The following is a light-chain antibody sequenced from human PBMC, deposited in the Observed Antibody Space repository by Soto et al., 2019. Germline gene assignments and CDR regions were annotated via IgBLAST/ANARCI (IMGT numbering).Light chain of an antibody. CDR3: SSYTSSSTYV. Sequence: QSVLTQPPSASGTPGQRITISCTGTSSDVGGYKYVSWHQQHPGKAPKVMIYEVSNRPSGVSNRFSGSKSGNTASLTISGLQAEDEADYYCSSYTSSSTYVFGTGTKVTVL. CDR1: SSDVGGYKY. CDR2: EVS. J-gene: IGLJ1*01. V-gene: IGLV2-14*01.